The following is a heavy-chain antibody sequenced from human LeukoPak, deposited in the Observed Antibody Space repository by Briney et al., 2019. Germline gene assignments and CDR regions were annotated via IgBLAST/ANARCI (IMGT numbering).Heavy chain of an antibody. J-gene: IGHJ4*02. CDR3: ARESHKTREDY. CDR2: ISANNGDT. CDR1: GYTFTSYG. D-gene: IGHD1-1*01. Sequence: ASVEVSCKASGYTFTSYGISWVRRAPGQGLEWMGWISANNGDTDYPQNLQGRVTMTTDTYTSTAYMELRSLRSDDTAMYYCARESHKTREDYWGQGTLVTVSS. V-gene: IGHV1-18*01.